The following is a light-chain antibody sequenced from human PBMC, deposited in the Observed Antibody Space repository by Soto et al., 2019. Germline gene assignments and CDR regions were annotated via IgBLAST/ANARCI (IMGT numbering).Light chain of an antibody. CDR1: SSDVGGYNY. Sequence: QSVLTQPASVSGSPGQSITIFCTGTSSDVGGYNYVSWYQQYPGKAPKLMIYDVSNRPSGVSNRFSGSKSGNTASLTISGLQAENEADYYSSSYTTSTTPVFGTGTKVTVL. J-gene: IGLJ1*01. CDR2: DVS. CDR3: SSYTTSTTPV. V-gene: IGLV2-14*01.